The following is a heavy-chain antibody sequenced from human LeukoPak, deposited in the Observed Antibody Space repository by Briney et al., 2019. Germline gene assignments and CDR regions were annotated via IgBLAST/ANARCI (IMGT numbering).Heavy chain of an antibody. CDR1: GFTFSSYA. J-gene: IGHJ4*02. V-gene: IGHV3-30*04. CDR2: TSYDGSNK. CDR3: ARVRLAMVRGVIPQPLDY. Sequence: PGRSLRLSCAASGFTFSSYAMPWVRQAPGKGLEWVAVTSYDGSNKYYADSVKGRFTISRDNSKNTLYLQMNSLRAEDTAVYYCARVRLAMVRGVIPQPLDYWGQGTLVTVSS. D-gene: IGHD3-10*01.